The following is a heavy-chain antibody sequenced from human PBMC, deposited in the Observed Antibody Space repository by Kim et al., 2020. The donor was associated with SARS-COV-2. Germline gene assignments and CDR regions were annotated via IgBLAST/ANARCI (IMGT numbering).Heavy chain of an antibody. V-gene: IGHV1-18*01. CDR1: GYTFTSYG. D-gene: IGHD3-9*01. CDR2: ISAYNGNT. CDR3: ARTYYDILTGCSPFDY. J-gene: IGHJ4*02. Sequence: ASVKVSCKASGYTFTSYGISWVRQAPGQGLEWMGWISAYNGNTNYAQKLQGRVTMTTDTSTSTAYMELRSLRSDDTAVYYCARTYYDILTGCSPFDYWGQGTLVTVSS.